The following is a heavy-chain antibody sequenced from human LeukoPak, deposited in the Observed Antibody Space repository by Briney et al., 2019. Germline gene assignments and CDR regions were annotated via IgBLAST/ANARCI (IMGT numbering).Heavy chain of an antibody. Sequence: GGSLRLSCAASGFTFSSYWMSWVRQAPGKGLEWVADIKQDGSEKYYVDSVKGRFTISRDNSKNTLYLQMNSLRAEDTAVYYCAREYQDSGTYLYGMDVWGQGTTVTVSS. CDR2: IKQDGSEK. CDR3: AREYQDSGTYLYGMDV. V-gene: IGHV3-7*03. CDR1: GFTFSSYW. J-gene: IGHJ6*02. D-gene: IGHD3-10*01.